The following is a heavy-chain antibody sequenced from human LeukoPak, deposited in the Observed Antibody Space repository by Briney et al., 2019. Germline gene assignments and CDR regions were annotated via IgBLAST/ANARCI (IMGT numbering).Heavy chain of an antibody. CDR2: IWYDGSNK. D-gene: IGHD1-26*01. CDR1: GFTFSSYG. Sequence: GGSLRLSCAASGFTFSSYGMHWVRQAPGKGLEWVAVIWYDGSNKYYADSVKGRFTISRDNSKNTLHLQMNSLRAEDTAVYYCAYMGALGAFDIWGQGTMVTVSS. V-gene: IGHV3-33*01. CDR3: AYMGALGAFDI. J-gene: IGHJ3*02.